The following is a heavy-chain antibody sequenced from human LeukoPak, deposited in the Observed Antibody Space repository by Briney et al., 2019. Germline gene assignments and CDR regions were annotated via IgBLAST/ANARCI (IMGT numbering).Heavy chain of an antibody. Sequence: PSETLSLTCAVSGGSINNYYWSWIRQPPGKGLEWIGYIYDSGSTNYNPSLKSRVTTSLDTSKNQFSLKLSSVTAADTAVYYCARGGYSSGWLNFDYWGQGTLVTVSS. D-gene: IGHD6-19*01. J-gene: IGHJ4*02. CDR2: IYDSGST. CDR1: GGSINNYY. CDR3: ARGGYSSGWLNFDY. V-gene: IGHV4-59*01.